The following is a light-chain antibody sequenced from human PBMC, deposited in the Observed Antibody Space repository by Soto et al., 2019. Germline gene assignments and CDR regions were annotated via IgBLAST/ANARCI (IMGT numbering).Light chain of an antibody. J-gene: IGKJ1*01. V-gene: IGKV1-5*01. CDR3: QQYSSSSRT. CDR1: QSISNW. CDR2: HAS. Sequence: DIQMTQSPSTLSASVGDRVTITCRASQSISNWLAWYQQKPGKPPKLLIYHASSLEGGVPLRFSGSGSGTEFTLTITSLQPDDFAPYFCQQYSSSSRTFGQGTKVEIK.